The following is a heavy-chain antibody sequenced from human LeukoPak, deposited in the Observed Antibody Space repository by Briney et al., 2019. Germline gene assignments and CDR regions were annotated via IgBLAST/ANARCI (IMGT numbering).Heavy chain of an antibody. J-gene: IGHJ4*02. D-gene: IGHD6-6*01. CDR3: ARIAAARLIYFDY. Sequence: GGSLRLSCAASGFTFSSYWMSWVRQAPGKGLEWVANIKQDGSEKYYVDSVKGRFTISRDNAKNSLYLQMNSLRAEDTAVYYYARIAAARLIYFDYWGQGALVTVSS. CDR2: IKQDGSEK. V-gene: IGHV3-7*01. CDR1: GFTFSSYW.